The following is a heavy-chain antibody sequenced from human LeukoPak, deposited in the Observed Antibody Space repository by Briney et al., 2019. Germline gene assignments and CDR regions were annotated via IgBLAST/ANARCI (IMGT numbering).Heavy chain of an antibody. J-gene: IGHJ1*01. D-gene: IGHD6-13*01. Sequence: ASVKVSCKASGYTFTGYYMHWVRQAPGQGLAWMGWINPNSGGTNYAQKCQGRVTMSRDTYISTDYMELSGLRSDDTAVYYCARDIAAAGPEMPFQHWGQGTLLTVSS. CDR1: GYTFTGYY. CDR3: ARDIAAAGPEMPFQH. CDR2: INPNSGGT. V-gene: IGHV1-2*02.